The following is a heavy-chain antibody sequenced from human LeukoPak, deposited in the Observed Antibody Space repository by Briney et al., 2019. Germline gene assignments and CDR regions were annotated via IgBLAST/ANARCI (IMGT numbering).Heavy chain of an antibody. CDR2: IKQDGSEK. CDR3: ARDQYYYDSSGYYYYFDY. D-gene: IGHD3-22*01. V-gene: IGHV3-7*04. Sequence: QPGGSLRLSCAASGFPFTSYWMSWVRQAPGKGLEWVANIKQDGSEKYYVDSVKGRFTISRDNTKNSLYLQMNSLRAEDTAVYYCARDQYYYDSSGYYYYFDYWGQGTLVTVSS. CDR1: GFPFTSYW. J-gene: IGHJ4*02.